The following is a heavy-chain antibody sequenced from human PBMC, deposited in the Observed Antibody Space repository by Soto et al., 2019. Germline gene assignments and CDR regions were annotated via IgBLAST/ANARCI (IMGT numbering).Heavy chain of an antibody. D-gene: IGHD6-6*01. V-gene: IGHV4-30-2*01. CDR1: GGSISSGGYS. CDR3: ARGADSSSNYYYYGMDV. CDR2: IYHSGTT. Sequence: PSETLSLTCGVSGGSISSGGYSWSWIRQPPGKGLEWIGYIYHSGTTYYNPSLKSRVAISVDRSKNQFSLKLNSVTAADTAVYYCARGADSSSNYYYYGMDVWGQGTTVTV. J-gene: IGHJ6*02.